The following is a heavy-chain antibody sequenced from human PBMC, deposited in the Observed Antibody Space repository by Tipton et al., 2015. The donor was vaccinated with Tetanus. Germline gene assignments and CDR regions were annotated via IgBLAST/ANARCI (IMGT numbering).Heavy chain of an antibody. CDR3: ARANNDIPKKGPLDS. Sequence: TLSLTCTVSGGSVRSGDYSWSWIRQPPGKQLEWVGYIYHSGNTNYNPSLKSRVTISFGTSKNQFSLNLESVTPADTAVYYCARANNDIPKKGPLDSWGQGTLVIVSP. D-gene: IGHD1-1*01. J-gene: IGHJ4*02. CDR2: IYHSGNT. CDR1: GGSVRSGDYS. V-gene: IGHV4-61*08.